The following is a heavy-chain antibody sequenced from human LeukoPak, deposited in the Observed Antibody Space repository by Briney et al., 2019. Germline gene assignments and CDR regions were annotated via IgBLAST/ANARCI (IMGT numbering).Heavy chain of an antibody. CDR3: ARGGGGDYEGDHLFDY. D-gene: IGHD4-17*01. J-gene: IGHJ4*02. V-gene: IGHV4-4*07. Sequence: SETLSLTCTVSGGSISSYYWSWIRQPAGKGLEWIGRIYTSGSTNYNPSLKSRVTMSVDTSKNQFSLRLSSVTAADTAVYYCARGGGGDYEGDHLFDYWGQGTLVTVSS. CDR1: GGSISSYY. CDR2: IYTSGST.